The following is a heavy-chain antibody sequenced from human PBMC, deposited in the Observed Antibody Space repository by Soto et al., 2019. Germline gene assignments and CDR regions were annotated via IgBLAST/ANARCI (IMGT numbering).Heavy chain of an antibody. J-gene: IGHJ4*02. CDR2: ISYDGSNK. CDR3: AKDSGHDAYNIGDFDY. CDR1: GFTFSNYG. Sequence: QVQLVESGGGVVQPGTSLRLSCAASGFTFSNYGMHWVRQAPGKGLEWVAAISYDGSNKYYADSVKGRLTISRANSKKALVLQMNSLRAEDTAVYHCAKDSGHDAYNIGDFDYWGQGSLVTVSS. D-gene: IGHD3-9*01. V-gene: IGHV3-30*18.